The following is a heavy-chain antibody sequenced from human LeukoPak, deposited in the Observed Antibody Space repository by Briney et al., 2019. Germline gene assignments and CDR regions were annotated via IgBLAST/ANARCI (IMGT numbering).Heavy chain of an antibody. CDR3: ARARPCDSSFDY. V-gene: IGHV4-30-4*08. J-gene: IGHJ4*02. CDR1: GGSISSYY. Sequence: PSETLSLTCTVSGGSISSYYWSWIRQPPGKGLEWIGYIYYSGSTSYYPSLKSRVTISVDTSKNQFSLKLSSVTAADTAVYYCARARPCDSSFDYWGQGTLVTVSS. CDR2: IYYSGST. D-gene: IGHD3-22*01.